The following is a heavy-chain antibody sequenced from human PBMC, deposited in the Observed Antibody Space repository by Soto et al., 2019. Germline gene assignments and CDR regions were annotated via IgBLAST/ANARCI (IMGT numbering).Heavy chain of an antibody. Sequence: SETLSLTCTVSGGSISSSSYYWGWIRQPPGKGLEWIGSIYYSGSTYYNPSLKSRVTISVDTSKNQFSLKLSSVTAADTAVYYCASQYSSGWYSDYYYYYGMDVWGQGNTVTVSS. CDR3: ASQYSSGWYSDYYYYYGMDV. CDR1: GGSISSSSYY. D-gene: IGHD6-19*01. CDR2: IYYSGST. J-gene: IGHJ6*02. V-gene: IGHV4-39*01.